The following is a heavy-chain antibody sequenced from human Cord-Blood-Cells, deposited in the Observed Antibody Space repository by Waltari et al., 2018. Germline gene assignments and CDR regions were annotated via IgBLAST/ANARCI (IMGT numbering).Heavy chain of an antibody. J-gene: IGHJ3*02. CDR3: AREGLGDAFDI. CDR2: INPSGGST. V-gene: IGHV1-46*01. CDR1: GYTFTSYY. Sequence: QVQLVQSGAEVKKPGASVKVPCKASGYTFTSYYMHWVRQAPGQGLEWMGIINPSGGSTSYAQKFQGRVTMTRDTSTSTVYMELSSLRSEDTAVYYCAREGLGDAFDIWGQGTMVTVSS.